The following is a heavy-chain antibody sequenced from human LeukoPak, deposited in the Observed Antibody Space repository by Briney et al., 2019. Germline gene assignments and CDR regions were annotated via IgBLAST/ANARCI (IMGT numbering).Heavy chain of an antibody. D-gene: IGHD4-17*01. Sequence: SQTLSLTCAISGDSVSTNSATWNWIRQSPSRGLEWLGRTYYRSKWYNDYAVSVKSRITINPDTSKNQFSLQLNSVTPEDTAVYYCARFPDYGDYVSYFDYWGQGTLVTVSS. CDR2: TYYRSKWYN. CDR1: GDSVSTNSAT. V-gene: IGHV6-1*01. J-gene: IGHJ4*02. CDR3: ARFPDYGDYVSYFDY.